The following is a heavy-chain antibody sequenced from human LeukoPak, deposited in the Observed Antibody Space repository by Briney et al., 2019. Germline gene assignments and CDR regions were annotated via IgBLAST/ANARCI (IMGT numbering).Heavy chain of an antibody. D-gene: IGHD3-16*01. CDR3: ATTTLGDGWLQSDH. Sequence: SVKVSCKASGDTLLSYGINWVRQAPGQGLEWMGRVIPIFGTTSYAQKFQGRVVINADKSTSTAYMELSDLRSDDTAVFYCATTTLGDGWLQSDHWGQGTLVTVSS. J-gene: IGHJ4*02. CDR1: GDTLLSYG. V-gene: IGHV1-69*06. CDR2: VIPIFGTT.